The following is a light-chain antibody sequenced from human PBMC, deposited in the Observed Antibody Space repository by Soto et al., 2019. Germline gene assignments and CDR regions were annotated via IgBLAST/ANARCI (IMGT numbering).Light chain of an antibody. V-gene: IGLV2-23*02. J-gene: IGLJ1*01. Sequence: QSVLNQPASVSGSPGPSFTLSGPANSIDIETYKLASWYQQHTGKAPKLIIYEVTKRPSGVSNRFSGSKSANTASLTFSGLQPEDEADYYCCSSVGSYVFGTGTKVTVL. CDR1: SIDIETYKL. CDR3: CSSVGSYV. CDR2: EVT.